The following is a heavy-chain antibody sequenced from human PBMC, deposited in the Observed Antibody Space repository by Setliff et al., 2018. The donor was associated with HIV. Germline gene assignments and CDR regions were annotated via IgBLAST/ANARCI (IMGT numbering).Heavy chain of an antibody. Sequence: GASVKVSCKTSGYAFTDYSIHWVRQAPGQGLEWVGRINPDSRGTNYAQTFQGRVTMTRDTSVSTAYMELSRLKSDDTAVLYCARGVKGIATTGKYYFDYWGQGTLVTVSS. CDR1: GYAFTDYS. V-gene: IGHV1-2*06. D-gene: IGHD6-13*01. CDR2: INPDSRGT. J-gene: IGHJ4*02. CDR3: ARGVKGIATTGKYYFDY.